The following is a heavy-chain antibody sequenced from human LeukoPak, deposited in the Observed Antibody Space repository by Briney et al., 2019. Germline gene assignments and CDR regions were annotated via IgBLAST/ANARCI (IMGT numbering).Heavy chain of an antibody. J-gene: IGHJ6*03. V-gene: IGHV4-34*01. CDR3: ARAVGEDMATIGRGYYYYMDV. Sequence: SETLSLTCAVYGGSFSGYYWSWIRQPPGKGLEWIGEINHSGSTNYNPSLKSRVTISVDTSKNQFSLKLSSVTAADTAVYYCARAVGEDMATIGRGYYYYMDVWGKGTTVTISS. CDR2: INHSGST. D-gene: IGHD5-24*01. CDR1: GGSFSGYY.